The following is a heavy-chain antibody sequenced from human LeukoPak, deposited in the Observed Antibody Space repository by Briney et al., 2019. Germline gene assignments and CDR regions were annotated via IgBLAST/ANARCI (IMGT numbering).Heavy chain of an antibody. V-gene: IGHV4-59*08. CDR1: GGSISSYY. Sequence: PSETLSLTCAVSGGSISSYYWSWIRQPPGKGLEWIGYIYYSGSTNYNPSLNSRVTISVDTSKNQFSLKLSSVTAADTAVYYCARLTRGYSYGLYWYFDLWGRGTLVTVSS. CDR3: ARLTRGYSYGLYWYFDL. CDR2: IYYSGST. D-gene: IGHD5-18*01. J-gene: IGHJ2*01.